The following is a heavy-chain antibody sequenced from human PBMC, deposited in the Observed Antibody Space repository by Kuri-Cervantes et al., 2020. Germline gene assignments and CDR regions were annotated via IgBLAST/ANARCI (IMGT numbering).Heavy chain of an antibody. CDR1: GGTFSSYA. Sequence: SVKVSCKASGGTFSSYAISWVRQAPGQGLEWMGGIIPIFGTANYAQKFQGRVTITTDESTSTAYMELSSLRSEDTAVYYCARTHFRRGYSYGHLDYWGKGTRVTGAS. J-gene: IGHJ4*01. V-gene: IGHV1-69*05. D-gene: IGHD5-18*01. CDR3: ARTHFRRGYSYGHLDY. CDR2: IIPIFGTA.